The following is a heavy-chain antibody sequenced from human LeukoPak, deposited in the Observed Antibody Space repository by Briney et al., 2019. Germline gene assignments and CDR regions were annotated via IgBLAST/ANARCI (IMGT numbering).Heavy chain of an antibody. CDR1: GFTFSNYW. CDR2: INSDGSST. CDR3: AKIPSATESFDY. V-gene: IGHV3-74*01. D-gene: IGHD5-12*01. Sequence: GGSLGLSCAASGFTFSNYWMHWVRQAPGKGLVWVSRINSDGSSTTYADSVKGRFTISRDNAKNTLYLQMDSLRAEDTAIYYCAKIPSATESFDYWGQGTLVTVSS. J-gene: IGHJ4*02.